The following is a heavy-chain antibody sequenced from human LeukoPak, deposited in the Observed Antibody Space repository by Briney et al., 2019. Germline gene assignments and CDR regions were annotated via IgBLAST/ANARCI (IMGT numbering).Heavy chain of an antibody. CDR2: IDDGGST. J-gene: IGHJ4*02. D-gene: IGHD1-20*01. CDR3: ARGHLTGRGYFDY. Sequence: PAETLSLTCTASGGSISRSTYSWCWIRQPPGKGLEWIGGIDDGGSTYYNPSLKSRVTISVDTSKNRFSQKLNSVTAADTAVYYCARGHLTGRGYFDYWGQGTLVTVSS. V-gene: IGHV4-39*07. CDR1: GGSISRSTYS.